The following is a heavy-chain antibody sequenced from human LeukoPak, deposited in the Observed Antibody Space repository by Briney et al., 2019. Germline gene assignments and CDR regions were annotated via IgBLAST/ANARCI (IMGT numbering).Heavy chain of an antibody. CDR2: INSDGSTT. Sequence: GGSLRLSCAASGFTFSNYWMHWVRQAPGKGLVWVSRINSDGSTTYYADSVKGRFTISRDNAKSTLYLQLNSLRAEDTAVYYCARGNYYGMDVWGQGTTVTVSS. CDR1: GFTFSNYW. CDR3: ARGNYYGMDV. J-gene: IGHJ6*02. V-gene: IGHV3-74*01.